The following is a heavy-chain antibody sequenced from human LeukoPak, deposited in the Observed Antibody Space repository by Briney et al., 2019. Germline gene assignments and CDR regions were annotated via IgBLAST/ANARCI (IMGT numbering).Heavy chain of an antibody. CDR3: AREAVVATISHFDY. V-gene: IGHV4-4*07. D-gene: IGHD5-12*01. Sequence: SETLSLTCTVSGGSISSYYWSWIRQPAGKGLEWIGRIYTSGSTNYNPSLKSRVTMSVDTSKNQFSLKLSSVTAADTAVYYCAREAVVATISHFDYWGQGTLVTVSS. CDR2: IYTSGST. CDR1: GGSISSYY. J-gene: IGHJ4*02.